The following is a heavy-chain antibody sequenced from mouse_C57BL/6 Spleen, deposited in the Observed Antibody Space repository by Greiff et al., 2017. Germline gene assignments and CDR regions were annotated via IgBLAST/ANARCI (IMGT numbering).Heavy chain of an antibody. CDR2: ISYDGSN. J-gene: IGHJ2*01. Sequence: EVKLQESGPGLVKPSQSLSLTCSVTGYSITSGYYWNWIRQFPGNKLEWMGYISYDGSNNYNPSLKNRISITRDTSKNQFFLKLNSVTTEDTATYYCARDGNYYGSSYDYWGQGTTLTVSS. CDR1: GYSITSGYY. V-gene: IGHV3-6*01. CDR3: ARDGNYYGSSYDY. D-gene: IGHD1-1*01.